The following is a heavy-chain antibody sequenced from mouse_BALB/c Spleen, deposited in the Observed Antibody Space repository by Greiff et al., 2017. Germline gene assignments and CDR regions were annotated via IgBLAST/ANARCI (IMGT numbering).Heavy chain of an antibody. CDR3: ARDLYYRYGPPWFAY. D-gene: IGHD2-14*01. Sequence: EVQLVESGGGLVKPGGSLKLSCAASGFTFSDYYMYWVRQTPEKRLEWVATISDGGSYTYYPDSVKGRFTISRDNAKNNLYLQMSSLKSEDTAMYYCARDLYYRYGPPWFAYWGQGTLVTVSA. J-gene: IGHJ3*01. CDR2: ISDGGSYT. CDR1: GFTFSDYY. V-gene: IGHV5-4*02.